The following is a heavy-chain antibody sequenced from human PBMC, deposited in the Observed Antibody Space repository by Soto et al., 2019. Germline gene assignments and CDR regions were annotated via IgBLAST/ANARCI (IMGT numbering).Heavy chain of an antibody. Sequence: QVQLVQSGAEVKKPGASVKVSCKASGYSFTNFYIHWVRQAPGQGLEWMGIINPGIGSTRYTQRXXGRGTMTRDTXXSXVXTELSSLRSEDTAVYYCARGDWDIVTTQNYYYGMDVWGQGTTVTVSS. J-gene: IGHJ6*02. D-gene: IGHD5-12*01. CDR3: ARGDWDIVTTQNYYYGMDV. CDR1: GYSFTNFY. V-gene: IGHV1-46*01. CDR2: INPGIGST.